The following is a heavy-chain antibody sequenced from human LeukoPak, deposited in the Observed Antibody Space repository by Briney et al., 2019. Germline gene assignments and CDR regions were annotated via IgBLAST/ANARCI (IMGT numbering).Heavy chain of an antibody. CDR1: GFTFGDYA. D-gene: IGHD3-10*01. J-gene: IGHJ5*02. CDR2: ISWNSFTI. Sequence: GGSLRLSCAASGFTFGDYAMHWVRQAPGKGLEWVSGISWNSFTIGYADSVKGRFTISRDNAKNSLYLQMNSLRAEDTALYYCAKGGYSLYGSGSSDFDPWGQGTLVTVSS. CDR3: AKGGYSLYGSGSSDFDP. V-gene: IGHV3-9*01.